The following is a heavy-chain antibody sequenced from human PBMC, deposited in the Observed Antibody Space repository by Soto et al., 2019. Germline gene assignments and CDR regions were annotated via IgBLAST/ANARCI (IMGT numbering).Heavy chain of an antibody. V-gene: IGHV3-30-3*01. CDR1: GFTFNGYP. CDR3: TRDFDFSRYYESSGSFFDF. Sequence: GGSLRLSCVVSGFTFNGYPLHWVRQAPGKGLYWVALISYDSTETYYADSVKGRFTISRDPSNNTLYLQMNSLRSEDTAVYYCTRDFDFSRYYESSGSFFDFWGPGTLVTVSS. D-gene: IGHD3-22*01. CDR2: ISYDSTET. J-gene: IGHJ4*02.